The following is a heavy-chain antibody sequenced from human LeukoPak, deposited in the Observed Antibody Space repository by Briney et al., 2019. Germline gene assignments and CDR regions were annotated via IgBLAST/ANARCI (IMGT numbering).Heavy chain of an antibody. Sequence: ASVKVSCKASGGTFSSYAISWVRQAPGQGLEWMGGIIPIFGTANYAQKFQVRVTITADESTSTAYMELSSLRSEDTAVYYCASPTSAYYGSGYYFDYWGQGTLVTVSS. CDR2: IIPIFGTA. D-gene: IGHD3-10*01. CDR3: ASPTSAYYGSGYYFDY. CDR1: GGTFSSYA. V-gene: IGHV1-69*13. J-gene: IGHJ4*02.